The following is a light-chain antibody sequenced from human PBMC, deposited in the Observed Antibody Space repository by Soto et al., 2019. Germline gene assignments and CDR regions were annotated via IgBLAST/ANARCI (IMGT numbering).Light chain of an antibody. V-gene: IGKV3-11*01. Sequence: ETVLTQSPATLSLSPGERASLSCRASQSVFSSLAWYQQKPGQAPRLLIYDASNRATGIPARFSGSGSGTDFTLTISSLEPEDFAVYYCQQYNNWPRTFGQGTKVDIK. J-gene: IGKJ1*01. CDR2: DAS. CDR3: QQYNNWPRT. CDR1: QSVFSS.